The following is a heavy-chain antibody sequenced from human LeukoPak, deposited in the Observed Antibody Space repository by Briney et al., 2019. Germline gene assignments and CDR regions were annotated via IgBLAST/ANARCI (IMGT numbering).Heavy chain of an antibody. V-gene: IGHV4-39*07. J-gene: IGHJ4*02. CDR1: GGSISSSSYY. D-gene: IGHD3-10*01. CDR3: ARAPPRGSYYRGYFDY. CDR2: IYYSGST. Sequence: SETLSLTCTVYGGSISSSSYYWGWIRQPPGKGLEWIGSIYYSGSTYYTPSLKSRVTISVDTSKNQFSLKLSSVTAADTAVYYCARAPPRGSYYRGYFDYWGQGTLVTVSS.